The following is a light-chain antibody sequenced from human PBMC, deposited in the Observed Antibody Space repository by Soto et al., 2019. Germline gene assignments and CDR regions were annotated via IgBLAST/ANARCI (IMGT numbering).Light chain of an antibody. CDR1: WFVSNYY. CDR3: QHYADSPPVFT. Sequence: DIVLTQSPGTLSLSPGDRATLSCRTSWFVSNYYVAWYQQRPGQAPRLLIYAASSRATDIPDRFSGSGSGTDFTLTISRLEPEDFAVYYCQHYADSPPVFTFGPGTKVEI. J-gene: IGKJ3*01. V-gene: IGKV3-20*01. CDR2: AAS.